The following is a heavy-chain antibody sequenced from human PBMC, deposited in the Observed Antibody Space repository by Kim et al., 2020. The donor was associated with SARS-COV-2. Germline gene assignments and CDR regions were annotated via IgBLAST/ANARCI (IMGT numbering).Heavy chain of an antibody. D-gene: IGHD2-21*02. CDR1: GFTFSSYA. CDR3: AKDVVPYCGGDCYSSFDY. Sequence: GGSLRLSCAASGFTFSSYAMSWVRQAPGKGLEWVSAISGSGGSTYYADSVKGRFTISRDNSKNTLYLQMNSLRAEDTAVYYCAKDVVPYCGGDCYSSFDYWGQGTLVTVSS. J-gene: IGHJ4*02. CDR2: ISGSGGST. V-gene: IGHV3-23*01.